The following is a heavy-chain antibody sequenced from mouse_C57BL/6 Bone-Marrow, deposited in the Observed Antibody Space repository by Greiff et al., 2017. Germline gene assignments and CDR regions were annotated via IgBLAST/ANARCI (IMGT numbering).Heavy chain of an antibody. Sequence: EVQGVESGGGLVKPGGSLKLSCAASGYTFSSYAMSWVSQTPGQRLEWVANISAGGSYTYYPENVKGRATMSRDNAQNTPYLPMSHPKSEDTAMYYCARDEARTYYFDDWGQGTTLTVSS. V-gene: IGHV5-4*01. J-gene: IGHJ2*01. CDR3: ARDEARTYYFDD. CDR2: ISAGGSYT. CDR1: GYTFSSYA.